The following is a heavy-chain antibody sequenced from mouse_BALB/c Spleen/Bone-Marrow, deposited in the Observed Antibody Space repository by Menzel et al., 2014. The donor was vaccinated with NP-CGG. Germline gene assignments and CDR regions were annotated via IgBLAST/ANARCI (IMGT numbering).Heavy chain of an antibody. J-gene: IGHJ4*01. CDR1: GYSFTGYT. D-gene: IGHD1-1*01. V-gene: IGHV1-18*01. CDR2: INPYNDVT. CDR3: ATLYDSYAMDY. Sequence: EVQLQQSGPEFVKPGASMKISCKASGYSFTGYTMNWVKQSHGKNLEWIGLINPYNDVTIYNQKFKGKATLTVDKSSSTAYMELLSLTSEDSAVYYCATLYDSYAMDYWGQGTSVTVSS.